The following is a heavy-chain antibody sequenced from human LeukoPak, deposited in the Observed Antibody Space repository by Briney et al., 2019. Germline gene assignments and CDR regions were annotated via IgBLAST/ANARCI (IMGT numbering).Heavy chain of an antibody. CDR2: IYPGDSDT. CDR1: GYRFTSYW. Sequence: GESLKTPCKGPGYRFTSYWIGWVRQIPGKGLEWMGIIYPGDSDTRYSPSFQGQVTTSADKSISTAYLQWSSLKASDTAMYYCARIGCGDYGFDYWGQGTLVTVSS. CDR3: ARIGCGDYGFDY. J-gene: IGHJ4*02. V-gene: IGHV5-51*01. D-gene: IGHD4-17*01.